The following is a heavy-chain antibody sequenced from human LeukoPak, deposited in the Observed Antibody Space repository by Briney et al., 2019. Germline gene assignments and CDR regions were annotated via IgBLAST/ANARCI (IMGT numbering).Heavy chain of an antibody. CDR1: GGSISSYY. CDR2: IYRNGGS. CDR3: ARSNDNGHYYFDS. D-gene: IGHD4-17*01. V-gene: IGHV4-4*07. Sequence: SETLSLTCSVSGGSISSYYWNWVRQPAGTGLEWIGRIYRNGGSNYTPSVKSRISMSIATSKSQFSLKLSSVTAADTAVYYCARSNDNGHYYFDSWGQGTLVTVSS. J-gene: IGHJ4*02.